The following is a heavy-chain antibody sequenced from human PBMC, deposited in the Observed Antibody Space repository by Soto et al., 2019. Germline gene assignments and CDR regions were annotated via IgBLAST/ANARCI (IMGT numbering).Heavy chain of an antibody. CDR2: ISRSSNYI. Sequence: EVQLAESGGGLVKPGGSLRLSCAASGFSFSTYDMNWVRQAPGEGLEWLSSISRSSNYIYYADSVKGRFTISRDNAKNSLYLQMNSLRAEDTAVYYCVRDSSPNYNYYYGMDVWGQGTTVTVSS. J-gene: IGHJ6*02. V-gene: IGHV3-21*01. CDR3: VRDSSPNYNYYYGMDV. CDR1: GFSFSTYD. D-gene: IGHD6-13*01.